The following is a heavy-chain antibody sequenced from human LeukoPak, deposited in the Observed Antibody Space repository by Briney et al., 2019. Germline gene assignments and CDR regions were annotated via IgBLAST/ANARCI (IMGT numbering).Heavy chain of an antibody. Sequence: GGSLRLSCAASGFTFSSYAMSWVRQAPGKGLEWGSAISGSGGSTYYADSVKGRFTISRDNAKNSLYLQMNSLRAEDTAVYYCARDLSVSIAVADWGQGTLVTVSS. V-gene: IGHV3-23*01. CDR1: GFTFSSYA. CDR3: ARDLSVSIAVAD. J-gene: IGHJ4*02. D-gene: IGHD6-19*01. CDR2: ISGSGGST.